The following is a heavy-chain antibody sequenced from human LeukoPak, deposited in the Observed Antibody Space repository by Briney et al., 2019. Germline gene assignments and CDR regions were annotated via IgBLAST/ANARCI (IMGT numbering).Heavy chain of an antibody. V-gene: IGHV3-74*01. CDR2: INSDGSST. J-gene: IGHJ4*02. D-gene: IGHD5-12*01. CDR3: ARGPDYGGFEFDY. Sequence: GGSLRLSCAASGFTFSSYSMNWVRQAPGKGLVWVSRINSDGSSTSYADSVKGRFTISRDNAKNTLYLQMNSLRAEDTAVYYCARGPDYGGFEFDYWGQGTLVTVSS. CDR1: GFTFSSYS.